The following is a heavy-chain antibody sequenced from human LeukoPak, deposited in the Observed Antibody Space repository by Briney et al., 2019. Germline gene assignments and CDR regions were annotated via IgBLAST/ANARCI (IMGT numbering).Heavy chain of an antibody. CDR1: GFTSSSYD. J-gene: IGHJ5*02. CDR2: IGTAGDT. Sequence: GRSLRLSCAASGFTSSSYDMHWVRQATGKGLEWVSAIGTAGDTYYPGSVKGRFTISRENAKNSLYLQMNSLRAGDTAVYYCARDSGSAGFDPWGQGTLVTVSS. CDR3: ARDSGSAGFDP. V-gene: IGHV3-13*01. D-gene: IGHD3-10*01.